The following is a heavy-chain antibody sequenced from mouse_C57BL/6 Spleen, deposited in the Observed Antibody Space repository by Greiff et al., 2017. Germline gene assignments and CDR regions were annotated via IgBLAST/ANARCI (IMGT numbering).Heavy chain of an antibody. CDR2: IYPGDGDT. Sequence: VQLQQSGAELVKPGASVKISCKASGYAFSSYWMNWVKQRPGKGLEWIGQIYPGDGDTNYNGKFKGKATLTADKSSSTAYMQLSSLTSEDSAVYFCANSGYDYYAMDYWGQGTSVTVSS. V-gene: IGHV1-80*01. D-gene: IGHD3-2*02. CDR1: GYAFSSYW. J-gene: IGHJ4*01. CDR3: ANSGYDYYAMDY.